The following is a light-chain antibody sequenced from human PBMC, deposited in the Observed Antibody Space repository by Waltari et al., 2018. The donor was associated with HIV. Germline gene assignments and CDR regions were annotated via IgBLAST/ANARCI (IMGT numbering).Light chain of an antibody. J-gene: IGKJ2*01. CDR1: QTVTNTY. CDR3: HHFGRSPPMYT. Sequence: EIVLTPSPGTLSVSPGDRATLSCRTSQTVTNTYVAWYQQRPGQATRLLIYGTSTRPTGIPDRFSGSGSGTDFTLTISRLEPEDFAMYYCHHFGRSPPMYTFGQGTKLEI. V-gene: IGKV3-20*01. CDR2: GTS.